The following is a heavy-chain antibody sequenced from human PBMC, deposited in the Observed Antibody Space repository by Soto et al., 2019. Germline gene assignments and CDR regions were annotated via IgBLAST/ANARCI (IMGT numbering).Heavy chain of an antibody. J-gene: IGHJ6*02. CDR1: GYRFETYG. D-gene: IGHD2-21*01. V-gene: IGHV1-18*01. CDR2: ISAYSVDT. CDR3: ARGHEVIRGALDV. Sequence: ASVKVSCKASGYRFETYGMTWVRQAPGQGLEWMGWISAYSVDTYNAQKFQDRVTMTTDTSTGTAYMGLRGLRSDDTAVYYCARGHEVIRGALDVWGQGTTVTVSS.